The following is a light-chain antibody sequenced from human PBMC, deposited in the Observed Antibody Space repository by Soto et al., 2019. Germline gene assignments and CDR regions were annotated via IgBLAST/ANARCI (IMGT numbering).Light chain of an antibody. CDR1: QSVPTW. CDR2: KAS. J-gene: IGKJ2*01. Sequence: DIQMTQSPSTLSASVGDRVTITCRASQSVPTWLAWFQQKPGKAPNILIYKASRLEKGVPSRFSGSGSGTEFTLPINSLHPDDFATYYCLQYHVFPYTFGQGTKLEMK. V-gene: IGKV1-5*03. CDR3: LQYHVFPYT.